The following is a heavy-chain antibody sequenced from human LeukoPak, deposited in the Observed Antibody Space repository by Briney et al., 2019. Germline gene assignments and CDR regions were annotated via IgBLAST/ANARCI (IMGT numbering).Heavy chain of an antibody. V-gene: IGHV3-30-3*01. CDR2: ISYDGSNK. Sequence: PGGSLRLSCAASGFTFSSYAMHWVRQAPGKGLEWVAVISYDGSNKYYADSVKGRFTISRDNSKNTPYLQMNSLRAEDTAVYYCAKGTRYSSSSGTFDYWGQGTLVTVSS. CDR1: GFTFSSYA. CDR3: AKGTRYSSSSGTFDY. D-gene: IGHD6-6*01. J-gene: IGHJ4*02.